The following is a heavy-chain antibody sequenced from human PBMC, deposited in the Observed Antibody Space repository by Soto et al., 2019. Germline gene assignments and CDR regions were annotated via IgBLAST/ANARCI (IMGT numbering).Heavy chain of an antibody. D-gene: IGHD3-10*01. V-gene: IGHV3-33*06. Sequence: HPGGSLRLSCAASGFTFSSYGMHWVRQAPGKGLEWVAVIWYDGSNKYYADSVKGRFTISRDNSKNTLYLQMNSLRAEDTAVYYCAKNYGWGSPYLYGMDVWGQGTTDTVSS. CDR1: GFTFSSYG. J-gene: IGHJ6*02. CDR3: AKNYGWGSPYLYGMDV. CDR2: IWYDGSNK.